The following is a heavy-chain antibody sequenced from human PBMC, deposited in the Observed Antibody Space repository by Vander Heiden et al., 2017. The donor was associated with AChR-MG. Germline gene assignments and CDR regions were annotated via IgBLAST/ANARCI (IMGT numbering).Heavy chain of an antibody. CDR1: GFTFSTYG. CDR2: ITSTSSYM. Sequence: EVHLVESGGGLVKPGGSLRLSWSASGFTFSTYGMNWVRQAPGKGLEWVSSITSTSSYMYYADSVKGRFTVSRDNANNSLYLQMNSLTTEDTAVYYCARAYSYWGQGTLVTVSS. CDR3: ARAYSY. J-gene: IGHJ4*02. V-gene: IGHV3-21*01. D-gene: IGHD2-15*01.